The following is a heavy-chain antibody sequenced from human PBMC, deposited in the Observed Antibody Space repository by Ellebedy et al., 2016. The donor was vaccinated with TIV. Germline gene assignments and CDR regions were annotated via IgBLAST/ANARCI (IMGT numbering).Heavy chain of an antibody. CDR1: GFTFSTYW. V-gene: IGHV3-74*01. CDR2: INDDGSTT. J-gene: IGHJ4*02. CDR3: ARRNPSGYDPFLDS. D-gene: IGHD5-12*01. Sequence: GESLKISCAASGFTFSTYWMLWVRQAPGKGLVWISHINDDGSTTTHADSVEGRFTISRDNAKNTLFLQMNSLSAEDTAQYYCARRNPSGYDPFLDSWGQGTLVTVSS.